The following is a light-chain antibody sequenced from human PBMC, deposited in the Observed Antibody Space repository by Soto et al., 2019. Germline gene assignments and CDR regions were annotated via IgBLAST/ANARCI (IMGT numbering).Light chain of an antibody. J-gene: IGKJ5*01. CDR1: QGVGNKY. Sequence: EIALTQSPGTLSLSPGERATLSCRASQGVGNKYLAWYQQRPVQAPSLLIYAASSRATGVPDRFSGSGSGTDFTLTISRLEPEDFAVYYCQQYTNAHGITFGQGTRLEIK. V-gene: IGKV3-20*01. CDR3: QQYTNAHGIT. CDR2: AAS.